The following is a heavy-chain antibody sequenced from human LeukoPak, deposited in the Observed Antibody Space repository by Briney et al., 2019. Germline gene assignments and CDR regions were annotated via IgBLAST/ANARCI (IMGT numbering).Heavy chain of an antibody. CDR2: IYYSGYT. Sequence: SETLSLTCTVSGGSISSYYWSWIRQPPGKGLEWIAYIYYSGYTNYNPSLKSRVTISEDTSKNQFSLKLSSVTAADTAVYFCARQISYSNAWTTIWGQGTMVTVSS. D-gene: IGHD5-18*01. V-gene: IGHV4-59*08. J-gene: IGHJ3*02. CDR3: ARQISYSNAWTTI. CDR1: GGSISSYY.